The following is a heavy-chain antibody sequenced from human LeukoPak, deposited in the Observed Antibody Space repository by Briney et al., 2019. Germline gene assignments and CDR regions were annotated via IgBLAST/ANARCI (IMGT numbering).Heavy chain of an antibody. V-gene: IGHV4-38-2*01. CDR3: AVNIVVVPAASFDY. D-gene: IGHD2-2*01. CDR1: GYSISSGYY. J-gene: IGHJ4*02. Sequence: SETLSLTCAVSGYSISSGYYWGWIRQPPGKGLEWIGSIYHSGSTYYNPSLKSRVTISVDTSKNQFSLKLSSVTASDTAVYYCAVNIVVVPAASFDYWGQGTLVTVSS. CDR2: IYHSGST.